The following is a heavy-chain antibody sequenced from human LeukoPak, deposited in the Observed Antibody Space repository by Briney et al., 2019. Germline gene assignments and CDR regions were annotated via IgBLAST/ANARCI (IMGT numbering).Heavy chain of an antibody. CDR2: IYYSGST. CDR1: GGSISSGGYS. CDR3: ARASGSQHDY. V-gene: IGHV4-61*08. J-gene: IGHJ4*02. Sequence: SETLSLTCAVSGGSISSGGYSWSWIRQPPGKGLEWIGYIYYSGSTNYNPSLKSRVTISVDTSKNQFSLKLSSVTAADTAVYYCARASGSQHDYWGQGTLVTVSS. D-gene: IGHD1-26*01.